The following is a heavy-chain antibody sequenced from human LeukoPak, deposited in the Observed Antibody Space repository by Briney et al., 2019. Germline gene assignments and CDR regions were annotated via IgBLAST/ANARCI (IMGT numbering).Heavy chain of an antibody. J-gene: IGHJ3*02. Sequence: PSETLSLTCTVSGVSMSSFYWSWIRQPPGKGLEWIGYVYSGGSTNYNPSLKSRVTISIDTSKNQFSLKLSSVTAADTAVYYCARGYWNPPVTFDIWGQGTMVTVSS. V-gene: IGHV4-59*12. CDR3: ARGYWNPPVTFDI. CDR2: VYSGGST. CDR1: GVSMSSFY. D-gene: IGHD1-1*01.